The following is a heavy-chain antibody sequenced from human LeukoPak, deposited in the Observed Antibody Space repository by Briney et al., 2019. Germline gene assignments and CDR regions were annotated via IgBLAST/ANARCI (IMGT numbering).Heavy chain of an antibody. Sequence: ASVKVSCKASGYTFTNYDINWVRQAAGQGLEWMGWMNPNTGNTGYSQKFQGRLTITRNTSISTAYMELSSLRSEDTAVYYCAKDGWMVGGTAYSYYFYMDVWGKGTTVTVSS. CDR1: GYTFTNYD. V-gene: IGHV1-8*01. CDR2: MNPNTGNT. D-gene: IGHD1-26*01. J-gene: IGHJ6*03. CDR3: AKDGWMVGGTAYSYYFYMDV.